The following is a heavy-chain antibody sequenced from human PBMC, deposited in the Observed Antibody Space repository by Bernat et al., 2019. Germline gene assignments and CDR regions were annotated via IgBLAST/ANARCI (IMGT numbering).Heavy chain of an antibody. J-gene: IGHJ4*02. CDR2: ISSSSSTI. CDR3: ARASPVPGYSYGLFDY. Sequence: EVQLVESGGGLVQPGGSLRLSCAASGFTFSSYSMNWVRQAPGKGLEWVSYISSSSSTIYYADSVKGRFTISRDNAKNSLYLQMNSLRDEDTAVYYCARASPVPGYSYGLFDYWGQGTLVTVSS. CDR1: GFTFSSYS. D-gene: IGHD5-18*01. V-gene: IGHV3-48*02.